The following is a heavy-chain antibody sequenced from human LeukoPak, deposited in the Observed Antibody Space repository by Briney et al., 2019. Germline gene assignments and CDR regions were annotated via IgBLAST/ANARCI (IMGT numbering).Heavy chain of an antibody. CDR1: GFTFDDYA. CDR2: INWNSDSI. D-gene: IGHD3-22*01. CDR3: ARVLRYDNSGHDSFDI. J-gene: IGHJ3*02. V-gene: IGHV3-9*01. Sequence: PGRSLRLSCAVSGFTFDDYAMHWVRQVPGKGLEWVSGINWNSDSIGYADSVKGRFTISRDNAKNSLYLQMNSLRAEDTAVYYCARVLRYDNSGHDSFDIWGQGTMVTVSS.